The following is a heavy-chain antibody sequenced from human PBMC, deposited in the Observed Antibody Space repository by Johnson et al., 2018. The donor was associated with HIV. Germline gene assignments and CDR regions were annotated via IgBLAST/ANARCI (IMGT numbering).Heavy chain of an antibody. J-gene: IGHJ3*02. CDR3: AKEKDYGAFDI. D-gene: IGHD3-16*01. V-gene: IGHV3-74*01. CDR1: GFTFSSYW. CDR2: INSDGSST. Sequence: VQLVESGGGLVKPGGSLRLSCAASGFTFSSYWMHWVRQAPGKGLVWVSRINSDGSSTSYADSVKGRFTISRDNAKNTLYLQMNSLRAEDTAVYYCAKEKDYGAFDIWGQGTMVTVSS.